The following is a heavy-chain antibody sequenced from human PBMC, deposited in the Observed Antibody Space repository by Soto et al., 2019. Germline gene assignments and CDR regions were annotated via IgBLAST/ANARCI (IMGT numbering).Heavy chain of an antibody. D-gene: IGHD5-18*01. CDR2: IIPIFGTA. Sequence: QVQLVQSGAEVKKPGSSVKVSCKASGVTFGSYALSWVRQAPGQGLEWMGGIIPIFGTANYAQKFQGRVTITVDESTSTAYMELSSQRDEDTAVYYCARDDVDTAMPYCMDVWGQGTTVTVS. CDR3: ARDDVDTAMPYCMDV. CDR1: GVTFGSYA. J-gene: IGHJ6*02. V-gene: IGHV1-69*12.